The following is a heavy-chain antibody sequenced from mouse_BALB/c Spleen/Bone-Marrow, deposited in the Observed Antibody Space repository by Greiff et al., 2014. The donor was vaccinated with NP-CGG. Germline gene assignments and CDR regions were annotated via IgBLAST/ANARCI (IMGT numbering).Heavy chain of an antibody. Sequence: QVTLKVSGPGLVAPSQSLSISCTVSGFSLTSYGVHWVRQPPGKGLEWLGVIWADGSTNYNSALMSRLSISKDNSKSQVFLKMNSLQTDDTAMYYCARITTATGAMDYWGQGTSVTVSS. J-gene: IGHJ4*01. CDR1: GFSLTSYG. V-gene: IGHV2-9*02. CDR3: ARITTATGAMDY. D-gene: IGHD1-2*01. CDR2: IWADGST.